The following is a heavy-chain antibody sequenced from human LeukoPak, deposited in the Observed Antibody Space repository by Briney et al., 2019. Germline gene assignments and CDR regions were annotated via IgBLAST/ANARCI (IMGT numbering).Heavy chain of an antibody. CDR1: GGSIITSSYY. CDR3: ARHSSSSSGNNWFDP. J-gene: IGHJ5*02. CDR2: IYYSGST. D-gene: IGHD6-6*01. Sequence: SETLPLTCTVSGGSIITSSYYWGWIRQPSAKGLEWIGSIYYSGSTYYNPSLKSRVTISVDTSKNQFSLKLSSVTAADTAVYYCARHSSSSSGNNWFDPWGQGTLVTVSS. V-gene: IGHV4-39*01.